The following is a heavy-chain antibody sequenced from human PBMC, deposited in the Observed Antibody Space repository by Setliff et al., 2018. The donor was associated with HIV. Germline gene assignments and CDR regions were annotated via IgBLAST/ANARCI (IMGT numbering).Heavy chain of an antibody. J-gene: IGHJ6*02. Sequence: TLSLTCTVSGGSISSGSYYWSWIRQPAGKGLEWIGRIYTSGSTNYNPSLKSRVTISVDTSKNQFSLKRSSLTAADTAVYYCARENDGSGSYGYYFYGMDVWGQGTTVTVSS. CDR2: IYTSGST. CDR3: ARENDGSGSYGYYFYGMDV. V-gene: IGHV4-61*02. CDR1: GGSISSGSYY. D-gene: IGHD3-10*01.